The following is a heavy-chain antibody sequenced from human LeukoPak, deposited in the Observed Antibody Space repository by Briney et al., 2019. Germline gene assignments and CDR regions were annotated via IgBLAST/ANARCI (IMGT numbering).Heavy chain of an antibody. D-gene: IGHD3-22*01. V-gene: IGHV3-74*01. CDR1: GFTLGSYW. CDR3: ARELGVGVIGDAFDI. CDR2: VNTDGSST. Sequence: GGSLRLSCAVSGFTLGSYWMHWVRQAPGQGLAWVSRVNTDGSSTTYAESVKGRFTISKDNAKNTLYLQMNGLRAEDTAVYYCARELGVGVIGDAFDIWGQGAVVTVSS. J-gene: IGHJ3*02.